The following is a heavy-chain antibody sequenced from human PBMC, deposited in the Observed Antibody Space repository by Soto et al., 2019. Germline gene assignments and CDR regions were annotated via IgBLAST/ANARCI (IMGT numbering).Heavy chain of an antibody. V-gene: IGHV1-18*01. CDR1: GYTFTSNG. D-gene: IGHD2-21*02. CDR3: ARDLAYCGGDCYPIDY. Sequence: QVQLVQSGAEVKKPWASVKVSCKASGYTFTSNGISWMRQAPGQGLEWMGWISAYNGNTNYAQKLQGRVTMTTDTTTSTAYMERRSRRSDYTAVYYCARDLAYCGGDCYPIDYWGQGTLVTVSS. J-gene: IGHJ4*02. CDR2: ISAYNGNT.